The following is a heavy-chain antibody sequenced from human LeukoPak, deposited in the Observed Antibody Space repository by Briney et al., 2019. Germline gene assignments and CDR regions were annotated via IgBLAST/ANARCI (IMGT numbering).Heavy chain of an antibody. CDR1: GGSISSGDYY. Sequence: SETLSLTCTVSGGSISSGDYYWSWIRQPPGKGLEWIGYIYYSGSTYYNPSPKSRVTISVDTSKNQFSLKLSSVTAADTAVYYCARDLTVTGLDWGQGTLVTVSS. J-gene: IGHJ4*02. CDR3: ARDLTVTGLD. D-gene: IGHD4-17*01. V-gene: IGHV4-30-4*08. CDR2: IYYSGST.